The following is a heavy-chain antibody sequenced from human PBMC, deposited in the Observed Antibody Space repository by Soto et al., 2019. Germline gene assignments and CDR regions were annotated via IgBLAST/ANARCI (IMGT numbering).Heavy chain of an antibody. CDR2: INAGNGNT. V-gene: IGHV1-3*01. D-gene: IGHD4-17*01. Sequence: ASVKVSCKASGYTFTSYAMHWVRQAPGQRLEWMGWINAGNGNTKYSQKFQGRVTITRDTSASTAYMELSSLRSEDTAVYYCARVPTYGDYPGSGYFDYCGQRTLVTVSS. J-gene: IGHJ4*02. CDR3: ARVPTYGDYPGSGYFDY. CDR1: GYTFTSYA.